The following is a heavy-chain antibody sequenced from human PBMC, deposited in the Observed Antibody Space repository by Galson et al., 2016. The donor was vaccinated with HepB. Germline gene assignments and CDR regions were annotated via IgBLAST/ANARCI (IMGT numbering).Heavy chain of an antibody. D-gene: IGHD6-13*01. Sequence: CAISGDSVSSNSAAWNWIRQSPSRGLEWLGRTYYRSKWYNDYAVSVKSRITINPDTSENQFSLQLTSVTPEDTAVYYCARDETRDNSSLNYYYYYYMDVWGKGTTVTVSS. CDR3: ARDETRDNSSLNYYYYYYMDV. V-gene: IGHV6-1*01. CDR1: GDSVSSNSAA. CDR2: TYYRSKWYN. J-gene: IGHJ6*03.